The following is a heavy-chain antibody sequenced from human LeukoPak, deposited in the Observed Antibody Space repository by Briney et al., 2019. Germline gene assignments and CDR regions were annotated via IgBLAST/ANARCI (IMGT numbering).Heavy chain of an antibody. D-gene: IGHD1-20*01. CDR3: ARAVTGTSGPYFDL. CDR2: INHSGST. CDR1: GGSFSGYY. J-gene: IGHJ2*01. Sequence: SETLSLTCAVYGGSFSGYYWSWIRQPPGKGLEWIGEINHSGSTNYNPSLKGRVTISVDTSKNQFSLKLSSVTAADTAVYYCARAVTGTSGPYFDLWGRGTLVTVSS. V-gene: IGHV4-34*01.